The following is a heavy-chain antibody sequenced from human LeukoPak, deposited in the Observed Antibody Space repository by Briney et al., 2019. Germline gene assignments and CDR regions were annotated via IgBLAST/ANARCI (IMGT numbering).Heavy chain of an antibody. Sequence: GGSLRLSCAASGFTFSGYWMHWVRQAPGKGLVWVSRIRSDGSSASYADSVKGRFTVSRDNAKNTLYLQMNSLRAEDTAVYYCARSDWFDPWGQGTLVTVSS. CDR2: IRSDGSSA. CDR3: ARSDWFDP. CDR1: GFTFSGYW. V-gene: IGHV3-74*01. J-gene: IGHJ5*02. D-gene: IGHD3-3*01.